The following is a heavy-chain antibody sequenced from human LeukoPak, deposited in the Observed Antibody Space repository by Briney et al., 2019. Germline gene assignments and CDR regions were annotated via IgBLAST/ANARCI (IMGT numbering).Heavy chain of an antibody. Sequence: SETLSLTCTVSGDSIISNIYWWDWVRLPPGKGLEWIGATFYTGRTFYSPSLKSRVTISVDTSKNQFSLKLSSVTAADTAVYYCARHHYYDSSGYYGDAFDIWGQGTMVTVSS. D-gene: IGHD3-22*01. CDR3: ARHHYYDSSGYYGDAFDI. J-gene: IGHJ3*02. CDR2: TFYTGRT. V-gene: IGHV4-39*01. CDR1: GDSIISNIYW.